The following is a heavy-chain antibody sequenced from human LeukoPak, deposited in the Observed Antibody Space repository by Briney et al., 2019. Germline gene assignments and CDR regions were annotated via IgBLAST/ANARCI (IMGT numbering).Heavy chain of an antibody. V-gene: IGHV4-59*01. D-gene: IGHD3-22*01. J-gene: IGHJ4*02. CDR1: GGSISSYY. CDR2: IYYSGST. Sequence: PSETLSLTCTVSGGSISSYYWSWIRQPPGKGLEWIVYIYYSGSTNYNPSLKRRLTISLDTSKNPFSLKLSSGTAADTAVFYCARGGRLLPLNYWGQGTLVTVAS. CDR3: ARGGRLLPLNY.